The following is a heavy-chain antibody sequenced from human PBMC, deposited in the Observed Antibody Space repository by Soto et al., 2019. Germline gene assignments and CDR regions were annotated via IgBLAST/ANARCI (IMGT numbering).Heavy chain of an antibody. V-gene: IGHV1-69*13. Sequence: ASVTVSCKASGGTFSSYAISWVRQAPGQGLEWMGGIIPIFGTANYAQKFQGRVTITADESTSTAYMELSSLRSEDTAVYYCAITRYCSGGSCYYYYGMDVWGQGTTVTVSS. CDR3: AITRYCSGGSCYYYYGMDV. CDR1: GGTFSSYA. J-gene: IGHJ6*02. CDR2: IIPIFGTA. D-gene: IGHD2-15*01.